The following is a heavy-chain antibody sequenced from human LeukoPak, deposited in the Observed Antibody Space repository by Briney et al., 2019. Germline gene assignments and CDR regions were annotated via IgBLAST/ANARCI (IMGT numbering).Heavy chain of an antibody. V-gene: IGHV1-2*02. CDR3: ARYYDILTGYDY. CDR2: INPNSGGT. J-gene: IGHJ4*02. Sequence: ASVKVSCKASGYTFTGYYMHWVRQAPGQGLEWMGWINPNSGGTNYAQKFQGRVTMTRDTSISTAYMELNRLRSDDTAVYYCARYYDILTGYDYWGQGTLVTVSS. CDR1: GYTFTGYY. D-gene: IGHD3-9*01.